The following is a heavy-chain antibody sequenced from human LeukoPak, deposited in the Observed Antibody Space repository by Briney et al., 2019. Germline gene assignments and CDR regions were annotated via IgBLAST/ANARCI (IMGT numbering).Heavy chain of an antibody. CDR3: ARRKQAAAVLAHFDY. J-gene: IGHJ4*02. CDR2: INHSGST. Sequence: PSETLSLTCAVYGGSFSGYYWSWIRQPPGKGLEWIGEINHSGSTNYNPSLKSRVTISVDTSKNQFSLKLSSVTAADTAVYYCARRKQAAAVLAHFDYWGQGTLVTVSS. CDR1: GGSFSGYY. D-gene: IGHD6-13*01. V-gene: IGHV4-34*01.